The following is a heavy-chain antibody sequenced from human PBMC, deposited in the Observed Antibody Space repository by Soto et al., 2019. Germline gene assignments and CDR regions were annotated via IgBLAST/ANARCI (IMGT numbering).Heavy chain of an antibody. Sequence: PSETLSLTGAVSGVSIISSGYYWVLIRQPPGKGVEWIGSIYYSGSTYYNPSLKSRVTISVDTSKNQSSLKLSSVTAADTAVYYCARQVGGLRGGYGMDVWCQGTTVTVAS. V-gene: IGHV4-39*01. CDR1: GVSIISSGYY. CDR3: ARQVGGLRGGYGMDV. CDR2: IYYSGST. J-gene: IGHJ6*02. D-gene: IGHD1-26*01.